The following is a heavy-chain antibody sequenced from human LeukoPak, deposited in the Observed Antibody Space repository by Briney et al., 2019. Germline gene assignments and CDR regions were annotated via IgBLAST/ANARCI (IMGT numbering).Heavy chain of an antibody. CDR1: GYIFTTYY. V-gene: IGHV1-46*01. CDR3: ARVGATGATADN. D-gene: IGHD2-21*02. J-gene: IGHJ4*02. Sequence: RASVKVSCKASGYIFTTYYMHWLRQAPGQGPEWMGIINPRGGSTDYAQKFQGRVTMTSGTSTSTVYMELKSLRSEDTAVYFCARVGATGATADNWGQGTRVTVSS. CDR2: INPRGGST.